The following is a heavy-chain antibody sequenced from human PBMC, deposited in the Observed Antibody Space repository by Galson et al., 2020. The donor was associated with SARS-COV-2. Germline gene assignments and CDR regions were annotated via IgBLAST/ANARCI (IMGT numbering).Heavy chain of an antibody. CDR3: ARSSCGGDCYFFYHYYMDV. CDR1: GGPISSGGHY. J-gene: IGHJ6*03. D-gene: IGHD2-21*01. Sequence: SPTLSLTCSVSGGPISSGGHYWSWIRPPPGKGLEWIGHIYYSPSAYYNPSLKSRVAMSVDTSKNQFSLQLSSLTVADTAVYYCARSSCGGDCYFFYHYYMDVWGKGTTVTVSS. V-gene: IGHV4-31*03. CDR2: IYYSPSA.